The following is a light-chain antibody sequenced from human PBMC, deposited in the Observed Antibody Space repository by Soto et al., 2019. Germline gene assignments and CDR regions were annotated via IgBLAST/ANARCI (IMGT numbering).Light chain of an antibody. CDR1: QSVSSSY. Sequence: EIVLTQSPGTLSLSPVEIAALSFMASQSVSSSYLAWYQQKPGQAPRLLIYGASNRATGIPDRFSGSGSGTDFTLTISRLETEDFAVYYCQQYGSSGTFGQGTKVDIK. CDR2: GAS. CDR3: QQYGSSGT. V-gene: IGKV3-20*01. J-gene: IGKJ1*01.